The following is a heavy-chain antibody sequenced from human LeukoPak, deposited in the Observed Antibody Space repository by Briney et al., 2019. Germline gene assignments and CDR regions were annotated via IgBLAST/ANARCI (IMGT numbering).Heavy chain of an antibody. D-gene: IGHD3-22*01. Sequence: SETLSLTCTVSGVSISSSSYYWGWLRQPPGKGLEWIGSIYYSGSTYYNPSLKSRVTISVDTSKNQFSLKLSSVTAADTAVYYCARRDSSGYPHYFDYWGQGTLVTVSS. J-gene: IGHJ4*02. V-gene: IGHV4-39*01. CDR1: GVSISSSSYY. CDR2: IYYSGST. CDR3: ARRDSSGYPHYFDY.